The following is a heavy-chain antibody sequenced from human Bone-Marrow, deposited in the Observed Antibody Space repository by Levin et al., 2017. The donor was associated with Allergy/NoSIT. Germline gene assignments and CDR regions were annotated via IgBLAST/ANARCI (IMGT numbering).Heavy chain of an antibody. D-gene: IGHD3-10*01. CDR2: IYPGDSDT. CDR1: GYSFTTYW. CDR3: ASTSHNSGSFGY. Sequence: GESLKISCKGSGYSFTTYWIGWVRQMPGKGLEWMGMIYPGDSDTRYSPSFQGQVTISADRSTTTAFLQWSSLKASDTAMYYCASTSHNSGSFGYWGQGSLVIVSS. J-gene: IGHJ4*02. V-gene: IGHV5-51*01.